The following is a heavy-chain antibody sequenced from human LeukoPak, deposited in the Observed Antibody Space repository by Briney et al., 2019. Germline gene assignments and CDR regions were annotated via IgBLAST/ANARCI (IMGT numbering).Heavy chain of an antibody. D-gene: IGHD3-10*01. CDR2: ISSSSSYI. Sequence: PGGSLRLSCAASGFTFSSYSMNWVRQAPGKGLEWVSSISSSSSYIYYADSVKGRFTISRGNSKNTLYLQMNSLRAEDTAVYYCAKDSGTGSGSYSINYYYYYGMDVWGQGTTVTVSS. CDR3: AKDSGTGSGSYSINYYYYYGMDV. J-gene: IGHJ6*02. V-gene: IGHV3-21*01. CDR1: GFTFSSYS.